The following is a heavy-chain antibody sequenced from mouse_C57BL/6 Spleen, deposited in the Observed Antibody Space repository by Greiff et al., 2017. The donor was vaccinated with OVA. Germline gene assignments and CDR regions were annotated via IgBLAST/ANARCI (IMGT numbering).Heavy chain of an antibody. D-gene: IGHD2-1*01. CDR1: GYTFTSYG. Sequence: VQLQQSGAELARPGASVKLSCKASGYTFTSYGISWVKQRTGQGLEWIGEIYPRSGNTYYNEKFKGKATLTADKSSSTAYMELRSLTSEDSAVYFCARHYGNYWYFDFWGTGTTVTVSS. CDR3: ARHYGNYWYFDF. CDR2: IYPRSGNT. V-gene: IGHV1-81*01. J-gene: IGHJ1*03.